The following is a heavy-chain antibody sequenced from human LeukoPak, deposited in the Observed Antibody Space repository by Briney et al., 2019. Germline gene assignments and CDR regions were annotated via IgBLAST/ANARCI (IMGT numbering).Heavy chain of an antibody. V-gene: IGHV4-31*03. CDR2: IYNSGNT. CDR3: AREARGNHAILTGYGQARAFDI. J-gene: IGHJ3*02. CDR1: GGSISSGGYY. D-gene: IGHD3-9*01. Sequence: SQTLSLTCTASGGSISSGGYYWSWIRQHPGKGLEWTGCIYNSGNTYYNPSLRSRVTISVDTSKNQFSLKLTSVTAADTAVYYCAREARGNHAILTGYGQARAFDIWGQGAMVTVSS.